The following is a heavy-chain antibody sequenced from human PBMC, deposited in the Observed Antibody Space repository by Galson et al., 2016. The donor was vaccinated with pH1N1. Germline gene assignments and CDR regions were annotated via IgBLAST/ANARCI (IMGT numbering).Heavy chain of an antibody. CDR1: GGSISTNNYY. CDR3: ARSLHGDYVGWFDP. D-gene: IGHD4-17*01. J-gene: IGHJ5*02. Sequence: CTVSGGSISTNNYYWGWIRQPPGKGLEWIGSIYYSGSTYYNPSLKSRVTISLDTSKNQFSLKLGSVTAADTAVYYCARSLHGDYVGWFDPWGQGTLVTVSS. V-gene: IGHV4-39*07. CDR2: IYYSGST.